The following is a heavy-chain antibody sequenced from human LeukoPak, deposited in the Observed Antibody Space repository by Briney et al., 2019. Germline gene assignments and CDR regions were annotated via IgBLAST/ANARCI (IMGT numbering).Heavy chain of an antibody. D-gene: IGHD6-6*01. CDR3: AREAARGVSP. J-gene: IGHJ5*02. Sequence: PSETLSLTCDVYGGSFSGYYWSWIRQPPGKGLEWIGEINHSGSTNYNPSLKSRVTISVDTSKNQFSLKLSSVTAADTAVYYCAREAARGVSPWGQGTLVTVSS. CDR1: GGSFSGYY. V-gene: IGHV4-34*01. CDR2: INHSGST.